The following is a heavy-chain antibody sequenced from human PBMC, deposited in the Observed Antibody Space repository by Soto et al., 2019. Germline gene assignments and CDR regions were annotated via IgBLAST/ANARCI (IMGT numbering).Heavy chain of an antibody. CDR1: GGSISSYN. CDR3: ARVQAGTIDY. J-gene: IGHJ4*02. CDR2: IYYSGST. D-gene: IGHD1-1*01. Sequence: SETLSLTCTVSGGSISSYNRSWLRQPPGKGLEWIGYIYYSGSTNYNPSLKSRVTISVDTSKNQFSLKLSSVTAADTAMYYCARVQAGTIDYWGQGARVTVSS. V-gene: IGHV4-59*01.